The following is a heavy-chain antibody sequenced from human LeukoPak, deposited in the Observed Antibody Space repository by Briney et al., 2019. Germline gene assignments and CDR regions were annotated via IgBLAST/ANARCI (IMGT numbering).Heavy chain of an antibody. CDR3: ATISPRVWDTAHDAFDI. D-gene: IGHD5-18*01. J-gene: IGHJ3*02. V-gene: IGHV1-2*02. CDR2: INPNSGGT. CDR1: GYTFTGYY. Sequence: GASVKVSCKASGYTFTGYYMHWVRQAPGQGLEWMGWINPNSGGTNYAQKFQGRVTMTEDTSTDTAYMELSSLRSEDTAVYYCATISPRVWDTAHDAFDIWGQGTMVTVSS.